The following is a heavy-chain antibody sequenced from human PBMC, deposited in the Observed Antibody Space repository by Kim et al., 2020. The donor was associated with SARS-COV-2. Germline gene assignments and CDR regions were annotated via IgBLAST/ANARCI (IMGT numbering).Heavy chain of an antibody. CDR2: IYSGGST. D-gene: IGHD3-10*01. Sequence: GGSLRLSCAASGFTVSSNYMSWVRQAPGKGLEWVSVIYSGGSTYYADSVKGRFTISRDNSKNTLYLQMNSLRAEDTAVYYCARDFTGMVRGGDYGMDVWGQGTTVTVSS. CDR3: ARDFTGMVRGGDYGMDV. CDR1: GFTVSSNY. V-gene: IGHV3-53*01. J-gene: IGHJ6*02.